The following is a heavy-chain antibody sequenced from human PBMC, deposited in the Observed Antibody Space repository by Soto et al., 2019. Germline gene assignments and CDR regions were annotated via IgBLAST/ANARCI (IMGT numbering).Heavy chain of an antibody. CDR3: ARVLVFYGGFDP. D-gene: IGHD2-21*02. Sequence: GGSLRLSCAASGFTFSSYSMNWVRQAPGKGLELVSYISTSSSSIYYADSVKGRFTISRDNAKNSLYLQMNSLRAEDTAVYYCARVLVFYGGFDPWGQGTLVTVSS. CDR1: GFTFSSYS. CDR2: ISTSSSSI. J-gene: IGHJ5*02. V-gene: IGHV3-48*04.